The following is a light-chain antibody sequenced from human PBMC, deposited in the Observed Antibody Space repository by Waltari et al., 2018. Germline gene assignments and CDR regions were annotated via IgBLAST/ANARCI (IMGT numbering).Light chain of an antibody. CDR3: SSYTYGGPWV. V-gene: IGLV2-23*02. CDR2: EVD. J-gene: IGLJ2*01. CDR1: SSDVGSYDL. Sequence: SALTQPASVSASPGQSITISCTGSSSDVGSYDLVAWYQQHPGKAPHLLIYEVDKRPAGVSYRFSGSKAGNAASLTISGLQAEDEAHYFCSSYTYGGPWVFGGGTLLTVL.